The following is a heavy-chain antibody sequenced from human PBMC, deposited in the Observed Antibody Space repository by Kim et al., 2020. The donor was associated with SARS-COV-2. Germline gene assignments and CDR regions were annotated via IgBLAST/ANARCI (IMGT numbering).Heavy chain of an antibody. D-gene: IGHD3-3*01. CDR3: ARQYYDFWRGYPREFVY. V-gene: IGHV1-69*13. J-gene: IGHJ4*02. CDR1: GGTFSSYA. CDR2: IIPIFGTV. Sequence: SVKVSCKASGGTFSSYAISWVRQAPGQGLEWMGGIIPIFGTVNYAQKFQGRVTITADESTSTAYMELSSLRSENTAVYYCARQYYDFWRGYPREFVYWGPGTLVTVPS.